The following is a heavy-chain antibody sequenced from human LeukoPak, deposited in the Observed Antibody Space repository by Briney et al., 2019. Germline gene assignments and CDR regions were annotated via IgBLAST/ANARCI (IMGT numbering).Heavy chain of an antibody. CDR2: ISDSGDNT. Sequence: GXXXTXXNYXMTWVRQAPGKGREWVSAISDSGDNTYYVDSVKGRFTISRXXSRNTLYVQMNRLRAEDTAVYYXXXXXGSGSYGDDIDSWGQGALVTVSS. CDR1: XXTXXNYX. J-gene: IGHJ5*02. V-gene: IGHV3-23*01. CDR3: XXXXGSGSYGDDIDS. D-gene: IGHD1-26*01.